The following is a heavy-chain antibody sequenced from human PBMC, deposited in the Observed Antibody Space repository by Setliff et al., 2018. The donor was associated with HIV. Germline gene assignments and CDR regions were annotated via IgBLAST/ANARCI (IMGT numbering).Heavy chain of an antibody. CDR1: GFTFSDYY. CDR3: AAVPWGHSSLIIDH. Sequence: GGSLRLTCAASGFTFSDYYMTWIRQAPGKGLEWVSYISPNGNSMYYADSVKGRFTISRDNAKNSVYLQMHSLRVEDTAVYYCAAVPWGHSSLIIDHWGQGTPVTVSS. CDR2: ISPNGNSM. V-gene: IGHV3-11*04. J-gene: IGHJ4*02. D-gene: IGHD3-16*01.